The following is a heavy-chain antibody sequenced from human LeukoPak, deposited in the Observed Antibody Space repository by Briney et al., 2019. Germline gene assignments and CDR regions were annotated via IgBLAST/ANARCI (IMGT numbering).Heavy chain of an antibody. CDR1: GFTFSSYS. V-gene: IGHV3-21*04. Sequence: GGSLRLSCAASGFTFSSYSMNWVRQAPGKGLEWVSSISSSSSYIYYADSVKGRFTISIDNSKNTLYLQMNSLRAEDTAVYYCARRAGAYTHPCDYWGQGTLVTVS. CDR3: ARRAGAYTHPCDY. D-gene: IGHD3-16*01. CDR2: ISSSSSYI. J-gene: IGHJ4*02.